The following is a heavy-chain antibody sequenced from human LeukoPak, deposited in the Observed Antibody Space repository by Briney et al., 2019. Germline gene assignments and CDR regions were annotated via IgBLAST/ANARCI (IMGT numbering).Heavy chain of an antibody. Sequence: GGSLRLSCAASEFSFSRSWMNWVRQAPGKGLEWVAYISDDSTTIYYADSVKGRFTISRDSAKNSLYLQMSSLRDEDTAVYYCASGLTGGGAYWGQGTLVTVSS. J-gene: IGHJ4*02. CDR1: EFSFSRSW. V-gene: IGHV3-48*02. CDR2: ISDDSTTI. CDR3: ASGLTGGGAY. D-gene: IGHD2-8*02.